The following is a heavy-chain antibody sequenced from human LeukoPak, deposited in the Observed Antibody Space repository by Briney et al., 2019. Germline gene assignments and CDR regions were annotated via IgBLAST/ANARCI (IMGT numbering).Heavy chain of an antibody. V-gene: IGHV4-4*02. D-gene: IGHD6-19*01. CDR2: IYHSGST. Sequence: SETLSLTCAVSGGSISSSNWWSWVRQPPGKGLEWIGEIYHSGSTNYNPSLKSRVTISVDTSRNQFSLKVTSVTAADTAVYYCARLQGQWLLHDYWGQGTLVTVSS. CDR1: GGSISSSNW. CDR3: ARLQGQWLLHDY. J-gene: IGHJ4*02.